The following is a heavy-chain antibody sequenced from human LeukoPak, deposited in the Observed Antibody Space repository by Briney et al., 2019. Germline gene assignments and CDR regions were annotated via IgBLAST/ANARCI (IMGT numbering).Heavy chain of an antibody. D-gene: IGHD5-12*01. CDR1: GGTFNTFA. Sequence: SVKVSCKASGGTFNTFAISWVRQGPGQGLEWMGGIIPFFGSANYAQRFQDRFTITTDESTTTAYMELNSLTSDDTAVYYCARPDFSGFDWGFDFWGQGTLITVSS. J-gene: IGHJ4*02. CDR3: ARPDFSGFDWGFDF. V-gene: IGHV1-69*05. CDR2: IIPFFGSA.